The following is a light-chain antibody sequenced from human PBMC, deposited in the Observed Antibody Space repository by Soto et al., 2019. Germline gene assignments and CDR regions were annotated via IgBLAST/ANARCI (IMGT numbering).Light chain of an antibody. CDR3: MQSTQLPPT. V-gene: IGKV2D-29*02. J-gene: IGKJ5*01. CDR2: EVS. CDR1: QSLLHITGETF. Sequence: DVVMTQTPLSLSVAPGQPASISCKSSQSLLHITGETFLFWYLQKPGQSPQLLIYEVSTRVSGVPDRFSGSGSGPDFTLEIGRVETDDVGIYYCMQSTQLPPTSGQGTRLEIK.